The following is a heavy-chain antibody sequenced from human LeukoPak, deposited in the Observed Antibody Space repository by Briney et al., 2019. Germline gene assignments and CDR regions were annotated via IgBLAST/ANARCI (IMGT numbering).Heavy chain of an antibody. CDR1: GFTFSSYD. D-gene: IGHD6-6*01. CDR2: ISGSGGST. J-gene: IGHJ5*02. Sequence: GGSLRVSCAASGFTFSSYDISWVRQAPGKGLEWVSAISGSGGSTYYADSVKGRFTISRDNPKNTTYLQMNSLRADDTAVYYYPRRLSYSSSDALVSWGQGTLVTVSS. V-gene: IGHV3-23*01. CDR3: PRRLSYSSSDALVS.